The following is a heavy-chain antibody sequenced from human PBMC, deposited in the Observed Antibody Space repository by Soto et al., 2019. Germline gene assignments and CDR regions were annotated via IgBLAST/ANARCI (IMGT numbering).Heavy chain of an antibody. Sequence: QVQLVESGGGVVQPGRSLRLSCATSGFTFSTYGMHWVRQAPGKGLEWVAVIWYDGTIKYYADSVMGRFTISRDNSKNTIFLQMDTLRAEDTAVYYCSKPGRNYWYFDLWGRGTLVTVSS. CDR1: GFTFSTYG. D-gene: IGHD7-27*01. J-gene: IGHJ2*01. CDR2: IWYDGTIK. CDR3: SKPGRNYWYFDL. V-gene: IGHV3-33*06.